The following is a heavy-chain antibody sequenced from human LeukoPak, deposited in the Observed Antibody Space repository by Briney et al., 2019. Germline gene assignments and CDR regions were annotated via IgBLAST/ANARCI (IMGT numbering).Heavy chain of an antibody. D-gene: IGHD2/OR15-2a*01. CDR1: GFIFSDYY. CDR3: ARKHLSLYYYYYMDV. V-gene: IGHV3-69-1*02. CDR2: ISSSSPI. J-gene: IGHJ6*03. Sequence: GGSLRLSCAASGFIFSDYYMSWIRQAPGKGLEWVSYISSSSPIYYADSAKGRFTISRDNAKNSLYLQMSSLRAEDTAVYYCARKHLSLYYYYYMDVWGKGTTVTISS.